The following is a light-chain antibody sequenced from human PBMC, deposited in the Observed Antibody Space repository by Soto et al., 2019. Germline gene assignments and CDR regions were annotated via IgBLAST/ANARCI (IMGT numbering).Light chain of an antibody. V-gene: IGLV2-14*03. CDR1: SSDVGAYDF. Sequence: ALTQPASVSGSPGQSIAISCTGTSSDVGAYDFVSWYQQHPDKAPNLLIYEVSNRPSGVSDRFSGSKSVNTATLTISGLQADDEAEYYCSSHPTSNTLVLGTGTKLTVL. J-gene: IGLJ1*01. CDR3: SSHPTSNTLV. CDR2: EVS.